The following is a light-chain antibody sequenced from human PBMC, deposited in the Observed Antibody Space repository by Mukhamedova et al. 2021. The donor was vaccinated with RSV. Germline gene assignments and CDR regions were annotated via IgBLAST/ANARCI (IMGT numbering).Light chain of an antibody. V-gene: IGKV1-5*03. CDR3: QQYDSYPFT. Sequence: WYQRRVHGKAPNLLISQASRLETGVPSRFSGSGSGTEFSLTISSLQSEDFATYYCQQYDSYPFTFGQGTKLEIE. CDR2: QAS. J-gene: IGKJ2*01.